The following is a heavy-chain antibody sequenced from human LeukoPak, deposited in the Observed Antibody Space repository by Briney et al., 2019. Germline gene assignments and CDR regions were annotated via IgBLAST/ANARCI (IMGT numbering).Heavy chain of an antibody. CDR1: GYTFTGYY. CDR2: INPNSGGT. D-gene: IGHD2-21*01. V-gene: IGHV1-2*02. J-gene: IGHJ4*02. CDR3: ARPQGPHIVVIGGEFDC. Sequence: ASVKVSCKASGYTFTGYYMLWVRQAPGQGLEWMGWINPNSGGTNYAQKFQGRVTMTRDTSISTAYMELSRLRSDDTAVYYCARPQGPHIVVIGGEFDCWGQGTLVTVSS.